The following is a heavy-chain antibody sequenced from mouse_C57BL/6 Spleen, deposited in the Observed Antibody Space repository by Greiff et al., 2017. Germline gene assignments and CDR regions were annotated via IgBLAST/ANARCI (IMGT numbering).Heavy chain of an antibody. D-gene: IGHD1-1*01. Sequence: VQLQQPGAELVKPGASVKLSCKASGYTFTSYWMHWVKQRPGRGLEWIGRIDPNSGGTKYNEKFKSKATLTVDKPSSTAYMQLSSLTSEDSAVYYCASYGSSLYYYAMGYWGQGTSVTVSS. V-gene: IGHV1-72*01. CDR1: GYTFTSYW. CDR2: IDPNSGGT. CDR3: ASYGSSLYYYAMGY. J-gene: IGHJ4*01.